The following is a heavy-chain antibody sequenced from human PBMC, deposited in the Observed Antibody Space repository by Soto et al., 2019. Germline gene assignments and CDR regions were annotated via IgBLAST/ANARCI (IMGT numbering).Heavy chain of an antibody. Sequence: GGSLRLSCAASGFTFSSYAMSWVRQAPGKGLEWVSAISGSGGSTYYADSVKGRFTISRDNSENTLYLQMNSLRAEDTAVYYCAKNLVRGVIYWFDPWGQGTLVTVSS. V-gene: IGHV3-23*01. CDR1: GFTFSSYA. D-gene: IGHD3-10*01. CDR2: ISGSGGST. CDR3: AKNLVRGVIYWFDP. J-gene: IGHJ5*02.